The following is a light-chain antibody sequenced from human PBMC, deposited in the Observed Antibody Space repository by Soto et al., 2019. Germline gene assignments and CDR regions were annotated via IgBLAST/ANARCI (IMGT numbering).Light chain of an antibody. Sequence: QSVLTQPASVSGSPGQSITISCTGTSSDVGGYNYVSWYQQHPGKAPKLMIYEVSNRPSGVSNRFSGSKSGNTASLTISGLQAEDEADYYCSSYTSSRNVFGTGTKV. CDR1: SSDVGGYNY. CDR2: EVS. V-gene: IGLV2-14*01. J-gene: IGLJ1*01. CDR3: SSYTSSRNV.